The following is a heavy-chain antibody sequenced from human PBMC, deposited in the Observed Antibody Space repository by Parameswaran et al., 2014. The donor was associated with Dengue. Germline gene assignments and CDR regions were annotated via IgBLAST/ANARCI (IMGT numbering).Heavy chain of an antibody. V-gene: IGHV1-46*01. D-gene: IGHD2-2*01. CDR3: ARDGCSSTSCLNYYYYGMDV. J-gene: IGHJ6*02. CDR2: INPSGGST. Sequence: WVRQAPGQGLEWMGIINPSGGSTSYAQKFQGRVTMTRDTSTSTVYMELSSLRSEDTAVYYCARDGCSSTSCLNYYYYGMDVWGQGTRSPSP.